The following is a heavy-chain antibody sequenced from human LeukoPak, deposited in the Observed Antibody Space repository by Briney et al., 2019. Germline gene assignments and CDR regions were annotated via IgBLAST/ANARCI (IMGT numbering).Heavy chain of an antibody. CDR1: GVSFDDYY. Sequence: PSETLSLTCAVSGVSFDDYYWSWVRQTPGKGLEWLGEINHSGYTNDSPSLKSRVTLSIDTSNKQFSLNLRSVTVADAGIYYCTRMPTGRDYWGQGTPVTVSS. V-gene: IGHV4-34*01. CDR3: TRMPTGRDY. CDR2: INHSGYT. J-gene: IGHJ4*02. D-gene: IGHD4-17*01.